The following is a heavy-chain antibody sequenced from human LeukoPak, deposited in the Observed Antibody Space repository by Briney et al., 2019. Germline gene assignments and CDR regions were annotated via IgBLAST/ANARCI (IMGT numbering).Heavy chain of an antibody. CDR2: INPSGGST. J-gene: IGHJ4*02. V-gene: IGHV1-46*01. D-gene: IGHD4-17*01. Sequence: ASVKVSCKASGYTFGNYDINWVRQAPGQGLEWMGIINPSGGSTSYAQKFQGRVTMTRDMSTSTAYMELSRLRPDDTAVYYCARDNYGDYAEFDYWGQGTLVTVSS. CDR1: GYTFGNYD. CDR3: ARDNYGDYAEFDY.